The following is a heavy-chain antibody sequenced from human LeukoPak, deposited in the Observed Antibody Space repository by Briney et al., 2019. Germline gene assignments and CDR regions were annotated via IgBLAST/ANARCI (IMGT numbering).Heavy chain of an antibody. J-gene: IGHJ4*02. Sequence: PGRSLRLSCAASGFTFSTYAMHWVRQAPGKGLEYVSAISSNGGSTYYANSVKGRFTISRDNSKNTLYLQMGSLRAEDMAVYYCARVGITMVRGVIGYLDYWGQGTLVTVSS. CDR2: ISSNGGST. V-gene: IGHV3-64*01. D-gene: IGHD3-10*01. CDR3: ARVGITMVRGVIGYLDY. CDR1: GFTFSTYA.